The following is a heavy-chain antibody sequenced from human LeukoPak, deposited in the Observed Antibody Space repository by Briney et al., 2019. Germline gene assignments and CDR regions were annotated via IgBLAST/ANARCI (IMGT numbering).Heavy chain of an antibody. J-gene: IGHJ4*02. D-gene: IGHD6-19*01. Sequence: GGSLRLSCAASGFTFSNYSMNWVRQAPGKGLEWVSSISNSSSYVYYADSVKGRFTISRDNAKNSLYLQMNSLRAEDTGVYYCARRVAVADNYFDYWGQGTLVTVSS. CDR3: ARRVAVADNYFDY. V-gene: IGHV3-21*01. CDR2: ISNSSSYV. CDR1: GFTFSNYS.